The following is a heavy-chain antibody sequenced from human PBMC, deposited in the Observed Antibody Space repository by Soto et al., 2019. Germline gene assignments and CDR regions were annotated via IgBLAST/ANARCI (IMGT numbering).Heavy chain of an antibody. CDR3: ARESSGYYSYYYYGMDV. J-gene: IGHJ6*02. CDR1: GFTFSSYS. V-gene: IGHV3-21*01. D-gene: IGHD3-22*01. Sequence: PGGSLRLSCAASGFTFSSYSMNWVRQAPGKGLEWVSSISSSSSYIYYADSVKGRFTISRDNAKNSLYLQMNSLRAEDTAVYYCARESSGYYSYYYYGMDVWGQGTTVTVSS. CDR2: ISSSSSYI.